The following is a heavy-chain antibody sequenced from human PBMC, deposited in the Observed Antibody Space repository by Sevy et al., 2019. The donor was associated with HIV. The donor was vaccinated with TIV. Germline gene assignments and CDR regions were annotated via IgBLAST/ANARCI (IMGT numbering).Heavy chain of an antibody. CDR2: IYTSGST. CDR1: GGSISSGSYY. V-gene: IGHV4-61*02. J-gene: IGHJ6*03. D-gene: IGHD3-10*01. CDR3: ASSSRYYYGSGSYSNYYYYYYMDV. Sequence: SETLSLTCTVSGGSISSGSYYWSWIRQPAGKGLEWIGRIYTSGSTNYNPSLKSRVTISVDTSKNQFSLKLSSETAADTAVYYCASSSRYYYGSGSYSNYYYYYYMDVWGKGTTVTVSS.